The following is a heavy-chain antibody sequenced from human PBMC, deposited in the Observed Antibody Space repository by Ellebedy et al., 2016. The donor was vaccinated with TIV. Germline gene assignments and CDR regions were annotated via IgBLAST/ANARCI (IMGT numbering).Heavy chain of an antibody. Sequence: MPSETLSLTCTVSGASIDSYYWSWIRQPPGKRLEWIGQIDHSGITNYNPSLESRVTISIDTSKTHFSLELRSVTAADTATYYCARSYYYDSSGFFDPWGQGTLVTVSS. CDR3: ARSYYYDSSGFFDP. CDR2: IDHSGIT. J-gene: IGHJ5*02. D-gene: IGHD3-22*01. V-gene: IGHV4-59*08. CDR1: GASIDSYY.